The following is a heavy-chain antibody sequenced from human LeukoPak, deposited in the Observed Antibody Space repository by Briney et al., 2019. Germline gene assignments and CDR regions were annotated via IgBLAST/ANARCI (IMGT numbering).Heavy chain of an antibody. CDR3: ARSLEHPAAGGFDY. CDR1: GFTLSSHG. J-gene: IGHJ4*02. D-gene: IGHD6-25*01. CDR2: IWYDGSNK. V-gene: IGHV3-33*01. Sequence: PGRALRLSCGASGFTLSSHGMHRVRQAPGKGVEWGAGIWYDGSNKYYADSVKGRFSIARDNSKNTLYLQMNSLRAEDTAVYSCARSLEHPAAGGFDYWGQGTLVTVSS.